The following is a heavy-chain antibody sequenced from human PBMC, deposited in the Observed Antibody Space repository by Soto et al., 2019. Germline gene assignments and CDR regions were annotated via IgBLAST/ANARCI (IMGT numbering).Heavy chain of an antibody. V-gene: IGHV1-18*01. J-gene: IGHJ6*02. CDR3: ARDRPAEWLLDDLFYYYYGMDV. CDR1: GYTFTSYG. CDR2: ISAYNGNT. Sequence: ASVKVSCKASGYTFTSYGISWVRQAPGQGLEWMGWISAYNGNTNYAQKLQGRVTMTTDTSTSTAYMELRSLRSDDTAVYYCARDRPAEWLLDDLFYYYYGMDVWGQGTTVTVSS. D-gene: IGHD3-3*01.